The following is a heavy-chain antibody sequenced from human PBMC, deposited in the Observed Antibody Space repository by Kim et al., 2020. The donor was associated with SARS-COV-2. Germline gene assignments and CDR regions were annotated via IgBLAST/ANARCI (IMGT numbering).Heavy chain of an antibody. Sequence: SETLSLTCTVSGGSISSGGYYWSWIRQHPGKGLEWIGYIYYSGSTYYNPSLKSRVTISVDTSKNQFSLKLSSVTAADTAVYYCAREGGSGGSFAFDIWGQGTMVTVSS. CDR2: IYYSGST. D-gene: IGHD1-26*01. V-gene: IGHV4-31*03. CDR3: AREGGSGGSFAFDI. J-gene: IGHJ3*02. CDR1: GGSISSGGYY.